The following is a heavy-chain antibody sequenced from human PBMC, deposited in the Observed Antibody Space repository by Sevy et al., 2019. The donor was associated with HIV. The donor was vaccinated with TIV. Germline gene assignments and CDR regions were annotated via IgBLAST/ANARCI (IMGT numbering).Heavy chain of an antibody. J-gene: IGHJ6*02. D-gene: IGHD3-10*01. CDR1: GFTVSSNY. V-gene: IGHV3-53*01. Sequence: GSLRLSCAASGFTVSSNYMSWVRQAPGKGLEWVSVIYSGGSTYYADSVKGRFTISRDNSKNTLYLQMNSLRAEDTAVYYCARDARSSGYYGMDVWGQGTTVTVSS. CDR2: IYSGGST. CDR3: ARDARSSGYYGMDV.